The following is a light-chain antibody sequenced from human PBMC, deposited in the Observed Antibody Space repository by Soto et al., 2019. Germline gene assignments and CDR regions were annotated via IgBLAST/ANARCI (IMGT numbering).Light chain of an antibody. Sequence: QSVLTQPPSASGSPGQSVTISCTGTSSDVGGYNYVYWYQQHPGKAPKLMIYEVTKRPSGVHDRFSGSKSGNTASLTVSGLQAEDEADYYCSSYADSNSYVFGTGTKVTVL. CDR1: SSDVGGYNY. J-gene: IGLJ1*01. V-gene: IGLV2-8*01. CDR3: SSYADSNSYV. CDR2: EVT.